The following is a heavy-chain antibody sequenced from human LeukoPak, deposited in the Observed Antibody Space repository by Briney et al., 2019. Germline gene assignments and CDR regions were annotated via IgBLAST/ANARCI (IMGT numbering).Heavy chain of an antibody. V-gene: IGHV1-18*01. CDR2: ISTYYGNT. J-gene: IGHJ6*03. Sequence: ASVKVSCKASGYTFSSYGVTWVRQAPGQGLEWMGWISTYYGNTNNAQQFQGRVTITRNTSISTAYMELSSLRSEDTAVYYCARAPVLRYFDWLPYHYYYMDVWGKGTTVTVSS. D-gene: IGHD3-9*01. CDR1: GYTFSSYG. CDR3: ARAPVLRYFDWLPYHYYYMDV.